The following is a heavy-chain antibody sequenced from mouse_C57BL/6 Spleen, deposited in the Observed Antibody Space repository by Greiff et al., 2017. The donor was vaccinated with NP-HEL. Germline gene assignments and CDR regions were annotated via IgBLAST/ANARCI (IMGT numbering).Heavy chain of an antibody. CDR2: ISSGGDYI. Sequence: EVQGVESGEGLVKPGGSLKLSCAASGFTFSSYAMSWVRQTPEKRLEWVAYISSGGDYIYYADTVKGRFTISRDNARNTLYLQMSSLKSEDTAMYYCTRNLGSSNFDYWGQGTTLTVSS. CDR3: TRNLGSSNFDY. V-gene: IGHV5-9-1*02. D-gene: IGHD1-1*01. J-gene: IGHJ2*01. CDR1: GFTFSSYA.